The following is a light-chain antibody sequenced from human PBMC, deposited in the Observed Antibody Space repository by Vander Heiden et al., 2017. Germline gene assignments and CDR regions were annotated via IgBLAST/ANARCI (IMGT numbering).Light chain of an antibody. Sequence: QSALAQPASVSGSPGQSIIISCTGTSSAIGFYNYVSWYQHHPGKGPKLIIYDVTHRPSGVSNRFSGSKSGNTASLTISGLQAEDEADYYCNSYTTSRTYVFGSGTKVTVL. V-gene: IGLV2-14*03. J-gene: IGLJ1*01. CDR2: DVT. CDR1: SSAIGFYNY. CDR3: NSYTTSRTYV.